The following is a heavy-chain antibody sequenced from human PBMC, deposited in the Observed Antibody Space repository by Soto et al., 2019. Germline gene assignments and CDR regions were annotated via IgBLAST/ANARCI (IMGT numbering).Heavy chain of an antibody. CDR3: ARQFYGDPSWFDP. Sequence: PSETLSLTCAVSGGSISSGGYSWSWIRQPPGKGLEWIGYIYHSGSTYYNPSLKSRVTISVDRSKNQFSLKLSSVTAADTAVYYCARQFYGDPSWFDPWGQGTLVTVSS. J-gene: IGHJ5*02. CDR2: IYHSGST. D-gene: IGHD4-17*01. CDR1: GGSISSGGYS. V-gene: IGHV4-30-2*01.